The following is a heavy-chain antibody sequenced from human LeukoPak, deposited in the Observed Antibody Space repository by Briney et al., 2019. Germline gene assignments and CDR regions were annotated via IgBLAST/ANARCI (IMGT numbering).Heavy chain of an antibody. J-gene: IGHJ4*02. CDR2: IYHSGTT. Sequence: SETLSLTCAVSGYSISSSSWWGWIRQPPGKGLEWIAYIYHSGTTYYNPSLQSRVTMSVDTSKNQFSLKLSSVTAADTAVYYCARSDYYYDSSGLDYWGQGTLVTVSS. D-gene: IGHD3-22*01. CDR3: ARSDYYYDSSGLDY. CDR1: GYSISSSSW. V-gene: IGHV4-28*01.